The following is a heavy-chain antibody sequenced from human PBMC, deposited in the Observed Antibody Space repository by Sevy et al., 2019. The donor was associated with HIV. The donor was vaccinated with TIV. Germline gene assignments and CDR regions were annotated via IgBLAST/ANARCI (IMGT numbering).Heavy chain of an antibody. CDR1: GFTVSSNY. CDR2: IYSGGST. D-gene: IGHD3-10*01. J-gene: IGHJ4*02. Sequence: GGSLRLSCAASGFTVSSNYMSWVRQAPGKGLEWVSVIYSGGSTYYADTVNGRFTISRDNSKNTLYLQMNSLRAEDTAVYYCARVTSTMVRGVIIRRGFDYWGQGTLVTVSS. CDR3: ARVTSTMVRGVIIRRGFDY. V-gene: IGHV3-53*01.